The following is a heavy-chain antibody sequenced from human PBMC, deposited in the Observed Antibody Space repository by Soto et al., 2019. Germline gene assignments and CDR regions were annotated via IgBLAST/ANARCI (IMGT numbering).Heavy chain of an antibody. V-gene: IGHV3-23*01. J-gene: IGHJ4*02. CDR3: AKDLSPHSSSWYADY. CDR2: ISGSGGST. Sequence: EVQLLESGGGLVQPGGSLRLSCAASGFTFSSYAMSWVRQAPGKGLAWVSAISGSGGSTYYADSVKGGFTISRDNSKNTLYLQMNSLRAEDTAVYYCAKDLSPHSSSWYADYWGQGTLVTVSS. D-gene: IGHD6-13*01. CDR1: GFTFSSYA.